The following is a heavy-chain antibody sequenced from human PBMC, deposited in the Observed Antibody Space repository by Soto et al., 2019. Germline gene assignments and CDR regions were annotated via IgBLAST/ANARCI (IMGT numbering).Heavy chain of an antibody. CDR1: GYTFTSYD. V-gene: IGHV1-8*01. CDR2: MNPNSGNT. D-gene: IGHD6-6*01. CDR3: ARGLAPGIAARPEFDY. J-gene: IGHJ4*02. Sequence: GASVKVSCKASGYTFTSYDINWVRQATGQGLEWMGWMNPNSGNTGYAQKFQGRVTMTRNTSISTAYMELSSLRSEDTAVYYCARGLAPGIAARPEFDYWGQGTLVTVSS.